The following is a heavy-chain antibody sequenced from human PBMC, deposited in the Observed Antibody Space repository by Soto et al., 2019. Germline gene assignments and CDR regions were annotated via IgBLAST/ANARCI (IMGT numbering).Heavy chain of an antibody. CDR1: GFTFSSYA. V-gene: IGHV3-30-3*01. Sequence: PGGSLRLSCAASGFTFSSYAMHWVRQAPGKGLEWVAVISYDGSNKYYADSVKGRFTISRDNSKNTLYLQMNSLRAEDTAVYYCARDWEEGIAAAGGDYWGQGTLVTVSS. J-gene: IGHJ4*02. D-gene: IGHD6-13*01. CDR2: ISYDGSNK. CDR3: ARDWEEGIAAAGGDY.